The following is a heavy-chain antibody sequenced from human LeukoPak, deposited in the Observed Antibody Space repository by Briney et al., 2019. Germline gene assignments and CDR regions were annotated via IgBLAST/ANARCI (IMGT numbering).Heavy chain of an antibody. Sequence: ASVKVSCKASGYTFTVHYLHWLRQAPGQGLEWMGWIKPDSGATSFAHNFQGRVTMTSDTSINTAYMELSSLTSDDSAMYYCARDHDYGPDYWGQGTLVTVS. D-gene: IGHD4/OR15-4a*01. CDR2: IKPDSGAT. CDR1: GYTFTVHY. J-gene: IGHJ4*02. V-gene: IGHV1-2*02. CDR3: ARDHDYGPDY.